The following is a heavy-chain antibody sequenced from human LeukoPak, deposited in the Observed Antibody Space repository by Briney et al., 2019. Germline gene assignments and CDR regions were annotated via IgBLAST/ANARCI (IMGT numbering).Heavy chain of an antibody. V-gene: IGHV3-23*01. D-gene: IGHD6-13*01. Sequence: PGGSLRLSCAASGFTFSNYAMTWVRQAPGKGLEWVSAISGNGATTRYADSVKGRFTISRDNSENTVYLQMNSLRADDTAVYYCAKDLGPDTRVIAAAGPFDYWGQGTLVTVSS. CDR2: ISGNGATT. CDR1: GFTFSNYA. CDR3: AKDLGPDTRVIAAAGPFDY. J-gene: IGHJ4*02.